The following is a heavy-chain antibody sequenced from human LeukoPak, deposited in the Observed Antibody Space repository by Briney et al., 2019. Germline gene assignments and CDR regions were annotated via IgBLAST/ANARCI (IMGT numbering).Heavy chain of an antibody. D-gene: IGHD2-2*01. CDR1: GFTVSSNY. Sequence: PGGSLSLSCAASGFTVSSNYMSWVRQAPGKGLEWVSVIYSGGTTYYPDSVKGRFTISRDNSKNTLYLQMHSLRAEDTAVYDRAREEYQLLRDAFDIWGQGTMVTVSS. J-gene: IGHJ3*02. CDR2: IYSGGTT. V-gene: IGHV3-53*01. CDR3: AREEYQLLRDAFDI.